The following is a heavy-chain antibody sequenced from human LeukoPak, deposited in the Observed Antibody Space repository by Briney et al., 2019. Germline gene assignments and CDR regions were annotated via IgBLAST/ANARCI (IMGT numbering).Heavy chain of an antibody. CDR3: ARSSVGARRRIDY. D-gene: IGHD1-26*01. Sequence: ASVKVSCKASGYTFTSYDISWVRQATGQGLEWMGRMNPNSGNTGYAQKFQGRVTMTRSTSINTAYMELNSLTSEDTAVYYCARSSVGARRRIDYWGQGSLVTVSS. CDR1: GYTFTSYD. J-gene: IGHJ4*02. V-gene: IGHV1-8*01. CDR2: MNPNSGNT.